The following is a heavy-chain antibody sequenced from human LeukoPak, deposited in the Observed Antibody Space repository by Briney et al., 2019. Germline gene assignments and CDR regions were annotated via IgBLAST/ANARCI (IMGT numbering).Heavy chain of an antibody. V-gene: IGHV4-34*01. D-gene: IGHD3-22*01. CDR2: INHSGST. Sequence: SETLSLTCAVYGGSFSGYYWSWIRQPSGKGLEWIGEINHSGSTNYNPSLKSRVTISVDTSKNQFSLKLSSVTAADTAVYYCASSSSGYPDRAWGQGTLVTVSS. CDR3: ASSSSGYPDRA. J-gene: IGHJ5*02. CDR1: GGSFSGYY.